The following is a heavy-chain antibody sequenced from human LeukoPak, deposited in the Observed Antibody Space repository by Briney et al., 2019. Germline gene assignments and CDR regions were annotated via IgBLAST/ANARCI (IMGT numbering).Heavy chain of an antibody. CDR2: IYYSGST. J-gene: IGHJ6*02. V-gene: IGHV4-59*08. D-gene: IGHD3-3*01. Sequence: PSETLSLTCTVSGGSISSYYWGWIRQPPGKGLEWIGYIYYSGSTNYNPSLKSRVTISVDTSKNQFSLKLSSVTAADTAVYYCARHRDYDFWSGYYTGIGPKYYGMDVWGQGTTVTVSS. CDR3: ARHRDYDFWSGYYTGIGPKYYGMDV. CDR1: GGSISSYY.